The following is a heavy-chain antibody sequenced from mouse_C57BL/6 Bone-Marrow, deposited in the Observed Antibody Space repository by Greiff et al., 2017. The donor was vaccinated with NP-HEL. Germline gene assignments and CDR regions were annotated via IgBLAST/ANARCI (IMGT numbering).Heavy chain of an antibody. J-gene: IGHJ1*03. D-gene: IGHD1-1*01. Sequence: VQLQQSGAELVRPGASVKLSCTASGFNIKDDYMHWVKQRPEQGLEWIGWIDPENGDTEYASKFQGKATITADTSSNTSYLQLSSLTSEDTAVYYCTTIELRGYVDIWGTGTTVTVSS. V-gene: IGHV14-4*01. CDR1: GFNIKDDY. CDR3: TTIELRGYVDI. CDR2: IDPENGDT.